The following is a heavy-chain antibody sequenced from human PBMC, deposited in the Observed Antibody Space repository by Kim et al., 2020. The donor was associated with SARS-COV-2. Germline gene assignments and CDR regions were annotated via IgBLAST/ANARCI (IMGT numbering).Heavy chain of an antibody. D-gene: IGHD2-2*01. Sequence: SLKSRVTISVDTYKNQLSLKLGSVTAADTAVYYCARDCSSTSCYVPWFDPWGQGTLVTVSS. CDR3: ARDCSSTSCYVPWFDP. V-gene: IGHV4-59*12. J-gene: IGHJ5*02.